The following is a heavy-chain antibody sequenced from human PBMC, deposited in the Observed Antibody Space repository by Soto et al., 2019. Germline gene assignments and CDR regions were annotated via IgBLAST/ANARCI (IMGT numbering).Heavy chain of an antibody. J-gene: IGHJ3*02. V-gene: IGHV3-72*01. CDR1: GFTFSDHY. CDR3: ARGIAVAPGAFDI. D-gene: IGHD6-19*01. CDR2: SRNKANSYST. Sequence: PGGSLRLSCAASGFTFSDHYMDWVRQAPGKGLEWIARSRNKANSYSTEYAASVKGRVTISRDDSKNSVFLQINSLKTEDTAVYYCARGIAVAPGAFDIWGQGTMVTVSS.